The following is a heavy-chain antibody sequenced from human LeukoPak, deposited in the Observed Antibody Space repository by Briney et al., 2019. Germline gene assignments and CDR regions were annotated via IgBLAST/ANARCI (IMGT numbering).Heavy chain of an antibody. Sequence: ASVKVSYKASGYTFTSYYMHWVRQAPGQGLEWMGIINPSGGSTSYAQKFQGRVTMTRDTSISTAYMELSRLRSDDTAVYYCARVVAARPTDYWGQGTLVTVSS. V-gene: IGHV1-46*01. CDR3: ARVVAARPTDY. CDR1: GYTFTSYY. J-gene: IGHJ4*02. D-gene: IGHD6-6*01. CDR2: INPSGGST.